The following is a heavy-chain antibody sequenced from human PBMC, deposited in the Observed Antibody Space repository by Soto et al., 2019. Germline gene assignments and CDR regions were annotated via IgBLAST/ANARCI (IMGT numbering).Heavy chain of an antibody. CDR1: GYTFTTYA. Sequence: QVQLVQSGAEVKKPGASVKVSCKASGYTFTTYALHWVRQAPGQRPEWMGWINPASGHTKYSKRFQDRVTITRDTSASTGSMELSSLRSEDTAVYYWGRSVVGATGEILYNAMDVWGQGTTVTVSS. D-gene: IGHD1-26*01. CDR3: GRSVVGATGEILYNAMDV. CDR2: INPASGHT. V-gene: IGHV1-3*01. J-gene: IGHJ6*02.